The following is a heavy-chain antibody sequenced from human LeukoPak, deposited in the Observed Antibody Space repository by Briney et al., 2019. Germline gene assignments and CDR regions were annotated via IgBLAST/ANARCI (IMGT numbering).Heavy chain of an antibody. CDR3: SRDRYSRSGYFDY. CDR1: GYTFTSYG. V-gene: IGHV1-18*01. CDR2: ISAYNGNT. J-gene: IGHJ4*02. Sequence: ASVKVSCKASGYTFTSYGLSWVRQAPGQGLEWMGWISAYNGNTNYAQKLQGRVTMTRDTSTNTAYMELRSLRSDDTAVLYCSRDRYSRSGYFDYWGQGTLVTVSS. D-gene: IGHD6-13*01.